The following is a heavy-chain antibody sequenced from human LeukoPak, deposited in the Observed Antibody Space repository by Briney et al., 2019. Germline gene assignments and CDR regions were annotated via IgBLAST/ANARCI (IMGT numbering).Heavy chain of an antibody. Sequence: PGGSLRLSCAASGFTFSNYAMTWVRQAPGKGLEWVSSISGSGGSTYYADSVKGRFTISRYNSKNTLYLQMYSLRAEDTAVYYCAKDQGQRIGIRGVIINTFDYWGQGTLVTVSS. J-gene: IGHJ4*02. V-gene: IGHV3-23*01. CDR3: AKDQGQRIGIRGVIINTFDY. CDR2: ISGSGGST. CDR1: GFTFSNYA. D-gene: IGHD3-10*01.